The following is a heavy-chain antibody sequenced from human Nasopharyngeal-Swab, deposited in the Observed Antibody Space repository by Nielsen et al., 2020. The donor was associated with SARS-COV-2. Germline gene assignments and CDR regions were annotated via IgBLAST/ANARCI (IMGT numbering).Heavy chain of an antibody. D-gene: IGHD2-15*01. Sequence: ESLKISCAASGFSFSSYGMCWVRHAPGTGLEWVGRIKSKTDGGTTDYAAPVKGRFTISRDDSKNTLYLQMNSLKTEDTAVYYCTTDRMVVAATYKDNWFDPWGQGTLVTVSS. CDR2: IKSKTDGGTT. CDR1: GFSFSSYG. V-gene: IGHV3-15*01. CDR3: TTDRMVVAATYKDNWFDP. J-gene: IGHJ5*02.